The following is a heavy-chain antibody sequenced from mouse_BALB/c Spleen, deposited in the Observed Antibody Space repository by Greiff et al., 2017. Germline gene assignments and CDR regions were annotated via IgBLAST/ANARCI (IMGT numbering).Heavy chain of an antibody. Sequence: VQLKESGPELVKPGASVKIPCKASGYTFTDYNMDWVKQSHGKSLEWIGDINPNNGGTIYNQKFKGKATLTVDKSSSTAYMELRSLTSEDTAVYYCARWRDYDADYAMDYWGQGTSVTVSS. CDR2: INPNNGGT. D-gene: IGHD2-4*01. V-gene: IGHV1-18*01. J-gene: IGHJ4*01. CDR1: GYTFTDYN. CDR3: ARWRDYDADYAMDY.